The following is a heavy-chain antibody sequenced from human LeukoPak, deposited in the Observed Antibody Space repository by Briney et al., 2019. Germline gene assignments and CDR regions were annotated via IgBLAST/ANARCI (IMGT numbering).Heavy chain of an antibody. CDR2: IYYSGST. CDR3: AREPAGDYFESLYYFDY. Sequence: SETLSLTCTVSGGSISSSSYYWGWIRQPPGKGLEWIGSIYYSGSTYYNPSLKSRVTISVDTSKNQFSLKLSSVTAADTAVYYCAREPAGDYFESLYYFDYWGQGTLVTVSS. D-gene: IGHD3-10*01. V-gene: IGHV4-39*02. CDR1: GGSISSSSYY. J-gene: IGHJ4*02.